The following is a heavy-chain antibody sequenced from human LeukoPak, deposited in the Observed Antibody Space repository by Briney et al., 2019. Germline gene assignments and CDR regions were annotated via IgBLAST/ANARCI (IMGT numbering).Heavy chain of an antibody. CDR3: ARGDFWSGYCIDY. D-gene: IGHD3-3*01. Sequence: ASVKVSCRASGYTFTSYDINWVRQATGQGLEWMGWMNPNSGNTGYAQKFQGRVTITRNTSISTAYMELSSLRSEDTAVYYCARGDFWSGYCIDYWGQGTLVTVSS. V-gene: IGHV1-8*03. CDR1: GYTFTSYD. J-gene: IGHJ4*02. CDR2: MNPNSGNT.